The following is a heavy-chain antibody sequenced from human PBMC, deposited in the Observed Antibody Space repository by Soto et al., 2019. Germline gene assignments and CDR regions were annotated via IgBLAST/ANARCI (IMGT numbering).Heavy chain of an antibody. J-gene: IGHJ3*01. CDR1: GFTFSSYG. CDR3: AKERSVTPMSDAFDL. CDR2: ISYDGSNK. D-gene: IGHD2-21*02. V-gene: IGHV3-30*18. Sequence: QVQLVESGGGVVQAGRSLRLSCAASGFTFSSYGMHWVRQAPGKGLEWVTVISYDGSNKYYADSVKGRFTISRDNSKNTLDLQMNSLRVEDTAVYFCAKERSVTPMSDAFDLWGQGTMVTVSS.